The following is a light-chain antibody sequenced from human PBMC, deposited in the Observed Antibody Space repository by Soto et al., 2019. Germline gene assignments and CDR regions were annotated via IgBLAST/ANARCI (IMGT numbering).Light chain of an antibody. CDR1: QSVSNY. V-gene: IGKV3-20*01. CDR2: GAS. CDR3: QQYGNSPQT. Sequence: EIVLTQSPATLSLSPGERATLSCRASQSVSNYLAWYQEKPGQAPRLLIYGASSRATGIPNRFSGSGSGTDFTLTISRLEPEDFAVYYCQQYGNSPQTFGQGTKVDI. J-gene: IGKJ1*01.